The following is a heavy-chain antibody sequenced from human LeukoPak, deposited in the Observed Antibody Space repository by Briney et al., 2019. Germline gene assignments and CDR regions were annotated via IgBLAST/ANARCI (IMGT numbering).Heavy chain of an antibody. D-gene: IGHD1-26*01. J-gene: IGHJ5*02. V-gene: IGHV1-69*05. CDR2: IIPIFGTA. Sequence: ASVKVSCKASGGTFSSYAISWVRQAPGQGLEWMGGIIPIFGTAHYAQKFQGRVTLTRNTSISTAYMELSSLRSEDTAVCYCAREVGATVDPWGQGTPVTVSS. CDR1: GGTFSSYA. CDR3: AREVGATVDP.